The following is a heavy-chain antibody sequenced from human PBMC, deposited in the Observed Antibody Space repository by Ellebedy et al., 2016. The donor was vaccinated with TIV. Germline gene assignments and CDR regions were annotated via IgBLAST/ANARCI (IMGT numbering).Heavy chain of an antibody. V-gene: IGHV1-18*04. J-gene: IGHJ4*02. Sequence: AASVKVSCKASGYTFSIFGFSWVRQAPGQGLEWMGWFSVYNGNTNYAQKFQGRVTMTTDTSTSTAYMELRSLRSDDTAVYYCARVQYFDPLDYWGQGTLVTVSS. CDR3: ARVQYFDPLDY. CDR2: FSVYNGNT. CDR1: GYTFSIFG. D-gene: IGHD4-11*01.